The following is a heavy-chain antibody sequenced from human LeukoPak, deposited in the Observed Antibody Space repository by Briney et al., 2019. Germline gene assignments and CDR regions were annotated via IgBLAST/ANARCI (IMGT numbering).Heavy chain of an antibody. D-gene: IGHD5-18*01. CDR3: ARDRRYSYGYDAFDI. Sequence: SETLSLTCTVSGGSISSYYWSWIRQPPGKGLEWIGEIYHSGSINYNPSLKSRVTISVDTSKNQFSLKLSSVTAADTAMYYCARDRRYSYGYDAFDIWGQGTMVTVSS. J-gene: IGHJ3*02. CDR2: IYHSGSI. V-gene: IGHV4-59*12. CDR1: GGSISSYY.